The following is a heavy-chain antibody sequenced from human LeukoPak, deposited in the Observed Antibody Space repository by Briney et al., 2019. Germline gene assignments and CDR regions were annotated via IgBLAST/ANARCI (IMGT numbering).Heavy chain of an antibody. V-gene: IGHV4-34*01. CDR3: ARHVRGVRGYYYYMDV. CDR2: INHSGST. J-gene: IGHJ6*03. CDR1: GGSFSGYY. Sequence: SETLSLTCAVYGGSFSGYYWSWIRQPPGKGLEWIGEINHSGSTNYNPSLKSRVTISVDTSKNQFSLKLSSVTAADTAVYYCARHVRGVRGYYYYMDVWGKGTTVTVSS.